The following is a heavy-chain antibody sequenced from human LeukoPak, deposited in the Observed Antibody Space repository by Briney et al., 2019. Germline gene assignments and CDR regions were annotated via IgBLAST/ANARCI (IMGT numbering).Heavy chain of an antibody. Sequence: ASVKISCKVSGYTFTDYYMHWVQQAPGKGLEWMGLVDPEDGETIYAEKFQGRVTITVDTATDTAYMELSSLRSEDTAVYDCATSRLIVVVPAAPLDYWGQGTLVTVSS. CDR1: GYTFTDYY. CDR3: ATSRLIVVVPAAPLDY. D-gene: IGHD2-2*01. CDR2: VDPEDGET. V-gene: IGHV1-69-2*01. J-gene: IGHJ4*02.